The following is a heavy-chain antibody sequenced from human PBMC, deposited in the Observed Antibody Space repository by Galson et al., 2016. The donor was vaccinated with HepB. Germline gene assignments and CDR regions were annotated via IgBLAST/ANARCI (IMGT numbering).Heavy chain of an antibody. D-gene: IGHD3-16*01. CDR2: IGWNNGPT. CDR1: GFKFDDYA. CDR3: ARGPSIRASDFYS. J-gene: IGHJ4*02. V-gene: IGHV3-9*01. Sequence: SLRLSCAGSGFKFDDYALHWVRQTPGKGLEWVSSIGWNNGPTMYAGSVKGRFTVSRDNTKNSVFLQMNSLRPDDTAFYYCARGPSIRASDFYSWGQGTIVTVSS.